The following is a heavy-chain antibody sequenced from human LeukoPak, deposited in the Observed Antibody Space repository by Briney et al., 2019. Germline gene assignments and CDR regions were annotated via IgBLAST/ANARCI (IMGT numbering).Heavy chain of an antibody. CDR3: AREGNQWLELYYFDY. Sequence: GGSLRLSCAASGFTFSSYSMNWVCQAPGKGLEWVSSISSSSSYIYYADSVKGRFTISRDNAKNSLYLQMNSLRAEDTAVYYCAREGNQWLELYYFDYWGQGTLVTVSS. J-gene: IGHJ4*02. CDR2: ISSSSSYI. CDR1: GFTFSSYS. V-gene: IGHV3-21*01. D-gene: IGHD6-19*01.